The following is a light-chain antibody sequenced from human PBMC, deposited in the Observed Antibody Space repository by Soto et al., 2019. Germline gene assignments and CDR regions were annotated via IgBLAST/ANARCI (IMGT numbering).Light chain of an antibody. V-gene: IGKV3-11*01. CDR1: QTINHL. CDR2: DAS. J-gene: IGKJ4*01. CDR3: QQRSTGT. Sequence: EIVLTPSPATLSLPPGERATLFCRASQTINHLLAWYQQKPGQAPRLLSYDASTRAPGIPGRFSGSGFGTDFTLTIASLEPDGFAVYHCQQRSTGTFGGGIKVEIK.